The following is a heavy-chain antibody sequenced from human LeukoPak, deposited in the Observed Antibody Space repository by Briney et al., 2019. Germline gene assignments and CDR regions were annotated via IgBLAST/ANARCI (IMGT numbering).Heavy chain of an antibody. Sequence: GASVKVSCKASGGTFSSYAISWVRQAPGQGLEWMGGIIPIFGTANYAQKFQSRVTITADESTSTAYMELSSLRSEDTAVYYCARREDYYDSSGPNIYYGMDVWGQGTTVTVSS. CDR2: IIPIFGTA. V-gene: IGHV1-69*13. D-gene: IGHD3-22*01. CDR3: ARREDYYDSSGPNIYYGMDV. J-gene: IGHJ6*02. CDR1: GGTFSSYA.